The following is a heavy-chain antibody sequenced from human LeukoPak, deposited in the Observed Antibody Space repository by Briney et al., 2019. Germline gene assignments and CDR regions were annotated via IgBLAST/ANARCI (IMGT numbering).Heavy chain of an antibody. CDR3: ARHRTLIHGIGYYYDSSGTSNFDY. CDR1: DDSITMYY. D-gene: IGHD3-22*01. Sequence: PSETLSLTCSVSDDSITMYYWTWIRQPPGKGLEWIGYVDHTGSTNFNPSLNGRVSISRDTTKNLFSLRLRSVTAADTAVYYCARHRTLIHGIGYYYDSSGTSNFDYWGQGTLVTVSS. CDR2: VDHTGST. J-gene: IGHJ4*02. V-gene: IGHV4-59*08.